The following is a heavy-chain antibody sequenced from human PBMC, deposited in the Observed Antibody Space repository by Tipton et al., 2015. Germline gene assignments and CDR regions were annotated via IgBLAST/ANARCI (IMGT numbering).Heavy chain of an antibody. CDR3: ARRGCSGDDCNHEAFDI. J-gene: IGHJ3*02. D-gene: IGHD2-21*01. V-gene: IGHV5-51*01. CDR2: IYPDYSDS. CDR1: GYSFNNYW. Sequence: QLVQSGAEVKKSGESLKISCKASGYSFNNYWIGWVRQMPGKGLEWMGIIYPDYSDSTYSPSFRGLVTFSVDKSTPTAYLQWSSLEASDTAMYYCARRGCSGDDCNHEAFDIWGQGTMVTVSS.